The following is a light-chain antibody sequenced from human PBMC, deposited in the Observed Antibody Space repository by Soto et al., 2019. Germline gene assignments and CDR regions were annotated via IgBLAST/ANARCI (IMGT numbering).Light chain of an antibody. J-gene: IGKJ4*01. V-gene: IGKV3-20*01. CDR1: QSVSSSY. CDR3: QHYGSSPLS. CDR2: GAS. Sequence: EIVLTQSPGTLSLSPGERATLSCRASQSVSSSYLALYQQKPGQAPRLLIYGASSRATGIPDRFSGSGSGTDLTLTISRLEPEDFAVYYCQHYGSSPLSFGGGTKVEIK.